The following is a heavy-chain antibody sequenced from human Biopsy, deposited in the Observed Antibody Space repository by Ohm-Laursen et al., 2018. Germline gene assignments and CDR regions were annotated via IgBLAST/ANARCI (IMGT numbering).Heavy chain of an antibody. Sequence: SLRLSCTASVFTFSSYAMTWFCQAPGKGLEWASTISGNSDIIYDTDSVKGRFTISRDNSKNTLYLQMNSLRADDTAVYYCALAAAQTVTHFDYWGQGTLVTVSS. D-gene: IGHD4-17*01. CDR1: VFTFSSYA. CDR2: ISGNSDII. CDR3: ALAAAQTVTHFDY. V-gene: IGHV3-23*01. J-gene: IGHJ4*02.